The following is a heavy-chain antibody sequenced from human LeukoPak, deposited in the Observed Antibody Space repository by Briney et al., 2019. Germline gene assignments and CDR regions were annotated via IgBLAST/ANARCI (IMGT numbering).Heavy chain of an antibody. V-gene: IGHV3-30-3*01. CDR1: GFTFSSYA. D-gene: IGHD2/OR15-2a*01. J-gene: IGHJ5*02. CDR2: ISYDGSNK. CDR3: AKDSNRAWFDP. Sequence: GGSLRLSCAASGFTFSSYAMHWVRQAPGKGLEWVAVISYDGSNKYYADSVKGRFTISRDNSKNTLYLQMNSLRAEDTAVYYCAKDSNRAWFDPWGQGTLVTVSS.